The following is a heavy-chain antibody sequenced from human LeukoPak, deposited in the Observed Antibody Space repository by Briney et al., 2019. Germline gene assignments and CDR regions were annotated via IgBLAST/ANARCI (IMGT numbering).Heavy chain of an antibody. J-gene: IGHJ4*02. Sequence: PGGSLRLSCAASGFTVSSNYMSWVRQAPGKGLEWVSVIYSGGSTYYADSVKGRFTISRDNSKNTLYLQMNSLRAEDTAVYYCARGSIVVVPAADYWGPGTLVTVSS. CDR1: GFTVSSNY. D-gene: IGHD2-2*01. CDR3: ARGSIVVVPAADY. V-gene: IGHV3-53*01. CDR2: IYSGGST.